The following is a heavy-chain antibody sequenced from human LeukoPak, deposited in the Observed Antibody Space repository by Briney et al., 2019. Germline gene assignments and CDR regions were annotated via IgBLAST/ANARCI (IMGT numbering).Heavy chain of an antibody. CDR2: IYYSGST. Sequence: SQTLSLTCTVSGGSIRSGGYYWSWIRQHPGKGLEWIGYIYYSGSTYYNPSLKSRVTISVDTSENQFSLKLSSMTATDTAVYYCARTYHYDSISYYFDYWGQGTLVTVSS. V-gene: IGHV4-31*03. J-gene: IGHJ4*02. CDR3: ARTYHYDSISYYFDY. D-gene: IGHD3-22*01. CDR1: GGSIRSGGYY.